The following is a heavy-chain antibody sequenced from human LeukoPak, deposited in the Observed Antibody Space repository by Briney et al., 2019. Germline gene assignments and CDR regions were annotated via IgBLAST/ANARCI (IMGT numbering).Heavy chain of an antibody. CDR1: GGTFSSYA. Sequence: SVEVSCKASGGTFSSYAISWVRQAPGQGLEWMGRIIPILGIANYAQKFQGRVTITADKSTSTAYMELSSLRSEDTAVYYCASVVTSRGVDYWGQGTLVTVSS. CDR3: ASVVTSRGVDY. J-gene: IGHJ4*02. CDR2: IIPILGIA. D-gene: IGHD3-10*01. V-gene: IGHV1-69*04.